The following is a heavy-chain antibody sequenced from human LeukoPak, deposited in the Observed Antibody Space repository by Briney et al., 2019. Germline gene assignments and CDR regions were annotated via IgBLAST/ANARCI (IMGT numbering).Heavy chain of an antibody. CDR2: IIPIFGTA. J-gene: IGHJ4*02. CDR1: GGIFSRYA. V-gene: IGHV1-69*13. CDR3: AREKGQVAGGDFDY. D-gene: IGHD6-19*01. Sequence: GASVKVSCKASGGIFSRYAISWVRQAPGQGLEWMGGIIPIFGTANYSQKFQGRVTITADESTSTAYMELSSLRSEDTAVYYCAREKGQVAGGDFDYWGQGTLVTVSS.